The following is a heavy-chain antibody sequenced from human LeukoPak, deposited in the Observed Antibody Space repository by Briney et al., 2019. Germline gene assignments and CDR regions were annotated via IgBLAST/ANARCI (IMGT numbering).Heavy chain of an antibody. CDR3: ARDKGAYDYVRGSYRYYYYGMDV. D-gene: IGHD3-16*02. CDR2: ISSSGSTI. V-gene: IGHV3-48*03. J-gene: IGHJ6*02. Sequence: GGSLRLSCAASGFTFSSYEMNWVRQAPGKGLEWVSYISSSGSTIYYADSVKGRFTISRDNAKNSLYLQMNSLRAEDTAVYYCARDKGAYDYVRGSYRYYYYGMDVWGQGTTVTVSS. CDR1: GFTFSSYE.